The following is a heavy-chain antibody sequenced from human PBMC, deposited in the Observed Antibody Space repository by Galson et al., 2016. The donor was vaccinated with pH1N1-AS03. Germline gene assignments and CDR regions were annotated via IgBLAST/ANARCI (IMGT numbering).Heavy chain of an antibody. CDR2: IHHRGTI. J-gene: IGHJ3*01. D-gene: IGHD4-23*01. CDR3: ERKDLLNRWELLRGPFDV. Sequence: SETLSLTCDVSGGSVSSNTWWSWVRQPPGKGLEWIGEIHHRGTINYNPSLKSRVIISIDKSKNHFSLNRSPVTAADTACYYCERKDLLNRWELLRGPFDVWGQGTMVTVSS. V-gene: IGHV4-4*02. CDR1: GGSVSSNTW.